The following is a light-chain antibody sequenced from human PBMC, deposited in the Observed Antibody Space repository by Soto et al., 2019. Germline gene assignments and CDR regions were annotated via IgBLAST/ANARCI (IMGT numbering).Light chain of an antibody. CDR3: QQSYSTPPIT. J-gene: IGKJ5*01. CDR1: QSISSW. CDR2: AAS. Sequence: DIQMTQSPSTLSASVGYRVTITCRASQSISSWLAWYQQKPGKAPKLLIYAASSLQSGVPSRFSGSGSGTDFTLTIRSLQPEDFATYYCQQSYSTPPITFGQGTRREIK. V-gene: IGKV1-39*01.